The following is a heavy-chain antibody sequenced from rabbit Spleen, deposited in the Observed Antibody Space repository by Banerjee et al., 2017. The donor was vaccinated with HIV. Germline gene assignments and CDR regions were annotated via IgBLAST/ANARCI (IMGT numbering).Heavy chain of an antibody. Sequence: QEQLEESGGDLVKPEGSLTLTCTASGFSFSNKYMMCWVRQAPGKGLEWISCIGGSSSDFTYSATWAKGRFTCSKTSSTTMTLQMTSLTVADTATYFCARDTGTSFSTYGMDLWGQGTLVTVS. V-gene: IGHV1S45*01. J-gene: IGHJ6*01. CDR2: IGGSSSDFT. D-gene: IGHD7-1*01. CDR1: GFSFSNKYM. CDR3: ARDTGTSFSTYGMDL.